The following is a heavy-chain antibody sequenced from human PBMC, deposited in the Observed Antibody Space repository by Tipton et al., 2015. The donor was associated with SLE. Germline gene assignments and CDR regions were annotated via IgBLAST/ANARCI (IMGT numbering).Heavy chain of an antibody. CDR1: GGSISSGSYY. J-gene: IGHJ3*02. V-gene: IGHV4-30-2*01. CDR2: IYHSGST. D-gene: IGHD3-22*01. CDR3: ARGSYYDSSGLRVEAFDI. Sequence: TLSLTCTVSGGSISSGSYYWSWIRQPAGKGLEWIGYIYHSGSTYYNPSLKSRVTISVDRSKNQFSLKLSSVTAADTAVYYCARGSYYDSSGLRVEAFDIWGQGTMVTVSS.